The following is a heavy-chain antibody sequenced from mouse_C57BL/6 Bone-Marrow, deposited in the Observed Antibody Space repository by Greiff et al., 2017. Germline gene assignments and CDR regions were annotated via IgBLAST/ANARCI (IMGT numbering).Heavy chain of an antibody. D-gene: IGHD1-1*01. V-gene: IGHV14-4*01. CDR2: IDPENGDT. CDR3: TRHYYGSSSPWFAY. CDR1: GFNIKDDY. J-gene: IGHJ3*01. Sequence: EVQLVESGAELVRPGASVKLSCTASGFNIKDDYMHWVKQRPEQGLEWIGWIDPENGDTEYASKFQGKATITADTSSNTAYLQLSSLTSEDTAVYYCTRHYYGSSSPWFAYWGQGTLVTVSA.